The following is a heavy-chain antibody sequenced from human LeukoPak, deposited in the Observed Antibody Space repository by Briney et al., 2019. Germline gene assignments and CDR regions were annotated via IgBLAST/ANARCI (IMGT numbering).Heavy chain of an antibody. CDR3: AKDRYASATGYFDL. J-gene: IGHJ2*01. Sequence: GGSLRLSCAASGFTFDDYAMHWVRQAPGKGLEWVSGISWNSGSIAYADSVKGRFTISRDNAKNSLYLQMNSLRAEDTALYDCAKDRYASATGYFDLWGRGTLVTVSS. D-gene: IGHD3-10*01. V-gene: IGHV3-9*01. CDR2: ISWNSGSI. CDR1: GFTFDDYA.